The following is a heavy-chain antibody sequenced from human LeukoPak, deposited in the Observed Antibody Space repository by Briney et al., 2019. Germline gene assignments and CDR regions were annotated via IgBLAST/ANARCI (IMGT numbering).Heavy chain of an antibody. D-gene: IGHD6-19*01. V-gene: IGHV3-48*03. CDR3: AREIVSAVAGNFDY. J-gene: IGHJ4*02. CDR1: GFNFRSYE. Sequence: GGSLRLSCAASGFNFRSYEMNWVRQAPGKGLEWVSYISNTDETRTYADSVKGRFTISRDNAKNSLHLEMNSLRAEDTAVYYCAREIVSAVAGNFDYWGQETLVTVSS. CDR2: ISNTDETR.